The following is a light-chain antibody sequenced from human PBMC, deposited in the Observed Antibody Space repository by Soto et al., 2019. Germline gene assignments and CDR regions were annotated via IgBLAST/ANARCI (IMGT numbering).Light chain of an antibody. V-gene: IGLV2-11*01. Sequence: QSVLTQPRSVSGSPGQSDTISCTGTSSDVGTYDFVSWYQQHPGKAPRLMIFDVSERPSGVPDRFSGSKSGNTASLTISGLQAEDEADYYCCLYAVTFYVFGTGTKLTVL. CDR1: SSDVGTYDF. CDR2: DVS. J-gene: IGLJ1*01. CDR3: CLYAVTFYV.